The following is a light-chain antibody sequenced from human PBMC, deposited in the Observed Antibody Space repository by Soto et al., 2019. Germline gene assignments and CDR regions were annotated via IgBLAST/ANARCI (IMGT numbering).Light chain of an antibody. V-gene: IGLV2-14*01. CDR3: SAYTSIGTLV. CDR2: EVS. J-gene: IGLJ3*02. CDR1: RDDVGGYNY. Sequence: QSVLTQPPSVSGSPGQSITISCTGTRDDVGGYNYVSWYQQYPGKAPKLMIYEVSYRPSGVSNRFSGSRSGHTASLSISGLQAEDEADYYCSAYTSIGTLVFGGGTKLTVL.